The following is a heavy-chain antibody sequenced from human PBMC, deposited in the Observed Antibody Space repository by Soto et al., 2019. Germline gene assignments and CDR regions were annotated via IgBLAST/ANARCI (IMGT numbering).Heavy chain of an antibody. CDR3: ARARGVTFGGVIADVIGADAFDI. D-gene: IGHD3-16*02. CDR1: GFTFRGYT. V-gene: IGHV3-48*01. J-gene: IGHJ3*02. CDR2: ISSSSTTM. Sequence: PGGSLRLSCVASGFTFRGYTINWVRQAPGKGLEWVSYISSSSTTMYYADSVKGRFTISRDNAKNSLFLQMNGLRAEDSAVYYCARARGVTFGGVIADVIGADAFDIWGQGTMVTVSS.